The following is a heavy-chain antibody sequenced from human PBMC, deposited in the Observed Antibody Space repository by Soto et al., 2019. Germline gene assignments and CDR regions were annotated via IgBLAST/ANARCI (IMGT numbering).Heavy chain of an antibody. Sequence: PSETLSLTCTVSGGSISSYYWSWIRQPPGKGLEWIGYIYYSGSTNYNPSLKSRVTISVDTSKNQFSLKLSSVTAADTAVYYCAREPHYCSGGSCYDYWGQGTLVTVSS. CDR1: GGSISSYY. V-gene: IGHV4-59*01. D-gene: IGHD2-15*01. CDR3: AREPHYCSGGSCYDY. CDR2: IYYSGST. J-gene: IGHJ4*02.